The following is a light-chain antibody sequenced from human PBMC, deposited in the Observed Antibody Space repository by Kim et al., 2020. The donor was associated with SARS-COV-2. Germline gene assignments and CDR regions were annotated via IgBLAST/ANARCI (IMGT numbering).Light chain of an antibody. CDR3: QSYNRDNVI. CDR2: EDD. V-gene: IGLV6-57*03. Sequence: GTPVTISCTRSSGSIDDNYVKWYQQCPGGVPTTVIYEDDQRPSGVSDRFSGSIDNSSNSASLTISGLRTEDEADYYCQSYNRDNVIFGGGTQLTVL. CDR1: SGSIDDNY. J-gene: IGLJ2*01.